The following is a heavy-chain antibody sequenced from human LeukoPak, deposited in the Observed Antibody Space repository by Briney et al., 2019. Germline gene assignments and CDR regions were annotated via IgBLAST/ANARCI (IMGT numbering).Heavy chain of an antibody. J-gene: IGHJ3*02. V-gene: IGHV3-48*01. CDR1: GFTSSSYT. D-gene: IGHD3-22*01. CDR2: IGTSSTTI. Sequence: GGSLRLSCAASGFTSSSYTMNWVRQPPGKGLEWVSNIGTSSTTIYYADSVKGRFTISRDNAKNSLYLQMNSLRADDTAVYYCARAVDYYDSSGYYFYHDAFDIWGQGTMVTVSS. CDR3: ARAVDYYDSSGYYFYHDAFDI.